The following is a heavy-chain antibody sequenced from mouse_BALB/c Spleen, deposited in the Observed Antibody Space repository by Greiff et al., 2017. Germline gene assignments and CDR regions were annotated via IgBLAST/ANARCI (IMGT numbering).Heavy chain of an antibody. J-gene: IGHJ2*01. D-gene: IGHD1-2*01. CDR1: GFTFSSYA. CDR3: ARGALLPSHYFDY. CDR2: ISSGGSYT. V-gene: IGHV5-9-4*01. Sequence: EVKLMESGGGLVKPGGSLKLSCAASGFTFSSYAMSWVRQSPEKRLEWVAEISSGGSYTYYPDTVTGRFTISRDNAKNTLYLEMSSLRSEDTAMYYCARGALLPSHYFDYWGQGTTLTVSS.